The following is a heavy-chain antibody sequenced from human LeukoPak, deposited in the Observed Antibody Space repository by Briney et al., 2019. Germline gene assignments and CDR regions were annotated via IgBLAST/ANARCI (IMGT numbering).Heavy chain of an antibody. CDR3: ARGELVAAQLNEYYYYYYMDV. CDR1: GYTFTSYY. J-gene: IGHJ6*03. D-gene: IGHD6-13*01. CDR2: INPSGGST. V-gene: IGHV1-46*01. Sequence: GASVKVSCKASGYTFTSYYMHWVRQAPGQGLEWMGIINPSGGSTSYAQKFQGRVTMTRDMSTSTVYMELSSLRSEDTAVYYCARGELVAAQLNEYYYYYYMDVWGKGTTVTVSS.